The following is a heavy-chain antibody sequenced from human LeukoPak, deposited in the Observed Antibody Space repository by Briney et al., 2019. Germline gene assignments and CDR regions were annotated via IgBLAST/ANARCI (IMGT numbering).Heavy chain of an antibody. D-gene: IGHD3-22*01. J-gene: IGHJ4*02. CDR2: ISGDGGST. CDR1: GFTFDDYA. CDR3: AKDLYYYDSSGFHILGPADN. Sequence: GGSLRLSCAASGFTFDDYAMHWVRQAPGKGLEWVSLISGDGGSTYYADSVKGRFTISRDNSKSSLYLQMNSLRIEDTALYYCAKDLYYYDSSGFHILGPADNWGQGTLVAVSS. V-gene: IGHV3-43*02.